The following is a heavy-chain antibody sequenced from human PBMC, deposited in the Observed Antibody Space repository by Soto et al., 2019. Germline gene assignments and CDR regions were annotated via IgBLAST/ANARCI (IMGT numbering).Heavy chain of an antibody. V-gene: IGHV4-31*03. CDR2: VYYSGSS. D-gene: IGHD2-2*01. Sequence: LSLTCTVSGDSISGGASFWSWIRQPPGKGLEWIANVYYSGSSYYNPSLKSRLTISVDTTKNQFSLQLKSMTAADTAVYYCAKLSCTSSTCYFPGLFDPWGQGILVTGSS. CDR3: AKLSCTSSTCYFPGLFDP. J-gene: IGHJ5*02. CDR1: GDSISGGASF.